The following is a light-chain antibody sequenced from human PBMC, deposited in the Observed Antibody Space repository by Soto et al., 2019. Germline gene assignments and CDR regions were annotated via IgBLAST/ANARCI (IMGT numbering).Light chain of an antibody. CDR2: GSN. V-gene: IGLV1-47*01. Sequence: QSVLTQPPSASGTPGQWVTISCSGSSSNIGSNDAFWYQQLPGTAPKLIIFGSNQRPSGVPDRFSGSKSGTSASLAISGLRSEDEADYYCASWDYSLSGVLFGGGTKLTVL. CDR1: SSNIGSND. J-gene: IGLJ2*01. CDR3: ASWDYSLSGVL.